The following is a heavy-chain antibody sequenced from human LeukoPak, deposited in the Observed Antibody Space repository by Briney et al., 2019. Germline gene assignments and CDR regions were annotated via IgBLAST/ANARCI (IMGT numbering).Heavy chain of an antibody. J-gene: IGHJ4*02. CDR3: VKGSATVRPYYFEY. V-gene: IGHV3-23*01. CDR2: ISGSGAST. CDR1: GFTFNDYA. Sequence: GGCLRLSCAASGFTFNDYAMSWVRQAPGRGLEWFSAISGSGASTYHADSVKDRLTISRDNPKNTLYLQMNSLRAEDTAIYYCVKGSATVRPYYFEYWGQGTLVTVSS. D-gene: IGHD3-10*01.